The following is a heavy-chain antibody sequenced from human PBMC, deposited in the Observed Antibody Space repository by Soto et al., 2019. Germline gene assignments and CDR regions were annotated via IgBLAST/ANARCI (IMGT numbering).Heavy chain of an antibody. CDR3: ARDRAGRGGFYYYYGMDV. V-gene: IGHV1-46*01. CDR2: INPSGGST. D-gene: IGHD3-16*01. Sequence: QVQLVQSGAEVKKPGASVKVSCKTSGYSFSSYYMHWVRQAPGQGLEWMGRINPSGGSTSYAQNFQGRVTMTRDTSTSTVYMEVSSLRSEDTAVYYCARDRAGRGGFYYYYGMDVWGQGTTVTVSS. CDR1: GYSFSSYY. J-gene: IGHJ6*02.